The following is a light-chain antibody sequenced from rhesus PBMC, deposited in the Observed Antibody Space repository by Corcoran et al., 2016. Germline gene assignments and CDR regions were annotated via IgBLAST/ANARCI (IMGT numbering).Light chain of an antibody. V-gene: IGKV3-40*03. J-gene: IGKJ4*01. Sequence: EIVMTQSPATLSLSPGQTATLSCRASEIIGNNLAWYQQNPGQAPILLVHSAYVRGTGIPARFSGIGSRTEVTLTIYSLEPEDVGSYHCQHYNDLFPVTFGGGTRVELK. CDR2: SAY. CDR1: EIIGNN. CDR3: QHYNDLFPVT.